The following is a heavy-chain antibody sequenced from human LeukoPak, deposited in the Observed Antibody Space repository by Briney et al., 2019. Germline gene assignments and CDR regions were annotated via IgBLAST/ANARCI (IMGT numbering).Heavy chain of an antibody. D-gene: IGHD6-13*01. CDR1: GFTFSSYS. J-gene: IGHJ4*02. CDR3: ARDGAAAGISGFDY. V-gene: IGHV3-21*01. Sequence: GGSLRLSCAASGFTFSSYSMNWVRQAPGKGLEWVSSISSSSSYIYYADSVRGRFTISRDNAKNSLYLQMNSLRAEDTAVYYCARDGAAAGISGFDYWGQGTLVTVSS. CDR2: ISSSSSYI.